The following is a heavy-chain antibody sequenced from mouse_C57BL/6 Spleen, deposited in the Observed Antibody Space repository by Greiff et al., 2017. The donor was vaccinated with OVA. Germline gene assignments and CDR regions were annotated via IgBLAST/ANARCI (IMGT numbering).Heavy chain of an antibody. CDR1: GFTFTDYY. CDR3: ASRSYYGTGY. D-gene: IGHD2-1*01. CDR2: IDPENGET. V-gene: IGHV14-2*01. J-gene: IGHJ2*01. Sequence: VHVKQSGAELVKPGASVKLSCTASGFTFTDYYMHWVKQRTEQGLEWIGRIDPENGETKYAPKFKGKATITADTSSNTAYLQLSSLTSEDTAVYYCASRSYYGTGYWGQGTTLTVSS.